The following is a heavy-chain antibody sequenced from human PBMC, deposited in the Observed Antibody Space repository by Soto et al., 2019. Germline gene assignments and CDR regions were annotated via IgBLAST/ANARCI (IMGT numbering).Heavy chain of an antibody. Sequence: SVKVSCKASGGTFSSYAISWVRQAPGQGLEWMGGIIPIFGTANYAQKFQGRVTITADKSMSTAYMELSSLRSEDTAVYYCARCSSTSCESHYYYYGLDVWGQGTTVTVSS. CDR1: GGTFSSYA. V-gene: IGHV1-69*06. J-gene: IGHJ6*02. D-gene: IGHD2-2*01. CDR2: IIPIFGTA. CDR3: ARCSSTSCESHYYYYGLDV.